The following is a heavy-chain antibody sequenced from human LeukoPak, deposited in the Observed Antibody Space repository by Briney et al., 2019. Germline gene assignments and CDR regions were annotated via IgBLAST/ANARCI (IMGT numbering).Heavy chain of an antibody. CDR1: GGTLTSYA. J-gene: IGHJ6*02. CDR2: IISILGIA. Sequence: GSAVTVSCMASGGTLTSYAISWVRQAAGQGVEWMGRIISILGIANYAQKFKARVTNTADKSTSTAYMELSSLRSEDTAVYYCARDTLWQQLEPHYYYGMDVWGQGTTVSVSS. CDR3: ARDTLWQQLEPHYYYGMDV. D-gene: IGHD6-13*01. V-gene: IGHV1-69*04.